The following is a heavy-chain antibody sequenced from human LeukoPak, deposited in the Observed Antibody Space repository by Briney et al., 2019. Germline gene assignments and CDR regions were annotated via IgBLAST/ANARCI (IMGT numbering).Heavy chain of an antibody. D-gene: IGHD1-26*01. J-gene: IGHJ6*02. V-gene: IGHV4-31*03. CDR2: INHSGST. CDR1: GGSLSSGSDY. CDR3: VRESGVGLNNYYGMDV. Sequence: SETLSLTCTVSGGSLSSGSDYWNWIRQHPGKGLEWIGYINHSGSTHYNPSLKSRVTISIDTSENQFSLGLNSVTAADTAVYYCVRESGVGLNNYYGMDVWGQGTTVTVSS.